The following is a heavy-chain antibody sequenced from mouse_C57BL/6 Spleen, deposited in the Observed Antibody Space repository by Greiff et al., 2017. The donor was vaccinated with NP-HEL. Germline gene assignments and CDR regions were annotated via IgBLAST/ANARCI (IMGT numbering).Heavy chain of an antibody. Sequence: EVQLHQSGAELVKPGASVKLSCTASGFNITDYYMHWVKQRTEQGLEWIGRIDPEDGETKYAPKFQGKATITADTSSNTAYLQLSSLTSEDTAVYYCASPYYYGSNYFDYWGQGTTLTVSS. J-gene: IGHJ2*01. CDR3: ASPYYYGSNYFDY. V-gene: IGHV14-2*01. CDR1: GFNITDYY. D-gene: IGHD1-1*01. CDR2: IDPEDGET.